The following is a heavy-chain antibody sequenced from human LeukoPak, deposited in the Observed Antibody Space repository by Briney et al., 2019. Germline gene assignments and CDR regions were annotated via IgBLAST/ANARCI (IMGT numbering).Heavy chain of an antibody. J-gene: IGHJ4*02. Sequence: SVKVSCKASGGTFSSYAISWVRQAPGQGVEWMGRIIPILGIANYAQKFQGRVTITADKSTSTAYMELSSLRSEDTAVYYCARDRGAPTPDAYWGQGTLVTVSS. CDR1: GGTFSSYA. CDR2: IIPILGIA. D-gene: IGHD1-14*01. V-gene: IGHV1-69*04. CDR3: ARDRGAPTPDAY.